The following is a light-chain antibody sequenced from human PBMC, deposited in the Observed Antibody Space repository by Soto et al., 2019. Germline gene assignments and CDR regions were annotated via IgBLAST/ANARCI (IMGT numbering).Light chain of an antibody. V-gene: IGLV2-14*03. Sequence: QSALTQPASVSGSPGQSITISCTGTISDVGGYNFVSWYQQYPGKAPKLMICDVSNRPSGVSNRSSGSESGNTASLTISGLQAEDEADYYCSSFTGSNYVFGTGTKVTVL. J-gene: IGLJ1*01. CDR3: SSFTGSNYV. CDR1: ISDVGGYNF. CDR2: DVS.